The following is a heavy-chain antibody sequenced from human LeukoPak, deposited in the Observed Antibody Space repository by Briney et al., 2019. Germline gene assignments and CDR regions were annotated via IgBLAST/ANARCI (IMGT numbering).Heavy chain of an antibody. J-gene: IGHJ5*02. CDR2: INHSGST. D-gene: IGHD3-10*01. CDR3: ARGAPGYYGSGSHPFDP. Sequence: SETLSLTCAVYGGSFSGYYWSWIRQPPGKGLEWIGEINHSGSTNYNPSLKSRVTISVDTSKNQFSLKLSSVTAADTAVYYCARGAPGYYGSGSHPFDPWGQGTLVTVSS. V-gene: IGHV4-34*01. CDR1: GGSFSGYY.